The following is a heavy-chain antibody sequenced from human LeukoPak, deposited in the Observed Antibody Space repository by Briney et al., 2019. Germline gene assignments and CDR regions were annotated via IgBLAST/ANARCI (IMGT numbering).Heavy chain of an antibody. J-gene: IGHJ4*02. CDR3: AGGYGYCSGGSCSYFDY. Sequence: GGSLRLSCAASGFTFDDYGMSWVRQAPGKGLEWVSGINWNGGSTGYADSVKGRFTISRDNAKNSLYLQMNSLRAEDTALYYCAGGYGYCSGGSCSYFDYWGQGTLVTVSS. V-gene: IGHV3-20*04. CDR1: GFTFDDYG. CDR2: INWNGGST. D-gene: IGHD2-15*01.